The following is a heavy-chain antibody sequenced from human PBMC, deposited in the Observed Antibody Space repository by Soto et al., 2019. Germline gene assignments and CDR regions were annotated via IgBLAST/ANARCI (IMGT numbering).Heavy chain of an antibody. CDR2: ISGSGGST. CDR1: GFTFSSYA. CDR3: AKEGLSGNYFDY. Sequence: GSLRLACTASGFTFSSYAMSWVRQAPGKGLEWVSAISGSGGSTYYADSVKGRFTISRDNSKNTLYLQMNSLRAEDTAVYYCAKEGLSGNYFDYWGQGTLVTVSS. V-gene: IGHV3-23*01. J-gene: IGHJ4*02.